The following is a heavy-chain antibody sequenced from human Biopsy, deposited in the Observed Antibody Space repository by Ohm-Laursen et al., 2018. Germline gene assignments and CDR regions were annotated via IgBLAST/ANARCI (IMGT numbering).Heavy chain of an antibody. Sequence: SLRLSCTASRFTFDDHVMHWVRQAPGKGLEWVSGISWHSGSRGYADSVRGRFTISRDNAKKLLYLQMNSLRAEDTALYDCAKDVRVKVQLDGMDVWGQGTTVTVSS. CDR3: AKDVRVKVQLDGMDV. J-gene: IGHJ6*02. V-gene: IGHV3-9*01. CDR2: ISWHSGSR. D-gene: IGHD1-1*01. CDR1: RFTFDDHV.